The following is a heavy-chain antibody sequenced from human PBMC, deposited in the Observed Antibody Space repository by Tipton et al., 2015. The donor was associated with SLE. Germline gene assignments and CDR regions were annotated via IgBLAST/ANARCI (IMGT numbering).Heavy chain of an antibody. J-gene: IGHJ3*02. Sequence: QVQLVQSGAEVKKPGTSVKVSCKASGGTFSSYTISWVRQAPGQGLEWMGWISAYNGNTNYAQKLQGRVTMTTDTSTSTAYMELRSLRADDTAVYYCARDHGEDILTGSEAFDIWGQGTMVTVSS. CDR1: GGTFSSYT. CDR2: ISAYNGNT. CDR3: ARDHGEDILTGSEAFDI. D-gene: IGHD3-9*01. V-gene: IGHV1-18*01.